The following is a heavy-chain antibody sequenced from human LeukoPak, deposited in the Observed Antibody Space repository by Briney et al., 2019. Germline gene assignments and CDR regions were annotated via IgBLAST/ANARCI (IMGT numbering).Heavy chain of an antibody. Sequence: GGSLRLSCAASGFTFSNYEMNWVRQAPGKGLEWVSYIGSGGGSIYYADSVRGRFTSSRGNAKKSLFLQMDSLRVEDTAVYYCARDDYGGTFDAFDIWGQGAMVTVSS. CDR3: ARDDYGGTFDAFDI. J-gene: IGHJ3*02. V-gene: IGHV3-48*03. CDR1: GFTFSNYE. D-gene: IGHD4-17*01. CDR2: IGSGGGSI.